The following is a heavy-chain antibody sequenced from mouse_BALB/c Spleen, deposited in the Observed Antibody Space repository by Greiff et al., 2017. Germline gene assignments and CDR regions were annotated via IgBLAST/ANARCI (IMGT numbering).Heavy chain of an antibody. J-gene: IGHJ4*01. V-gene: IGHV5-6*01. CDR3: ARLDYDVRAMDY. D-gene: IGHD2-4*01. CDR1: GFTFSSYG. Sequence: EVQGVESGGDLVKPGGSLKLSCAASGFTFSSYGMSWVRQTPDKRLEWVATISSGGSYTYYPDSVKGRFTISRDNAKNTLYLQMSSLKSEDTAMYYCARLDYDVRAMDYWGQGTSVTVSS. CDR2: ISSGGSYT.